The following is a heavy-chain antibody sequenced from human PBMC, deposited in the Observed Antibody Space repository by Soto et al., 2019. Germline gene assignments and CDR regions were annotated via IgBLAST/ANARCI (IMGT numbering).Heavy chain of an antibody. CDR1: GDSFSSNSAA. D-gene: IGHD3-10*01. J-gene: IGHJ3*02. V-gene: IGHV6-1*01. CDR2: TYYRSKWYN. CDR3: ARDGVGTEAYFYMVPGVIRAFDI. Sequence: SQTLSLTCAISGDSFSSNSAAWNWIRLSPSRGLEWLGRTYYRSKWYNDYAVSVKSRITINPDTSKNQFSLQLNSVTPEDTAVYYCARDGVGTEAYFYMVPGVIRAFDIWGQGTMVTVSS.